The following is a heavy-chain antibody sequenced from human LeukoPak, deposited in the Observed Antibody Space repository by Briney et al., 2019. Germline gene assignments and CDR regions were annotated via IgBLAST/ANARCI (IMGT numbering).Heavy chain of an antibody. V-gene: IGHV4-61*02. CDR3: ARDLAGNAFDI. CDR1: GGSISSGSDC. D-gene: IGHD6-25*01. J-gene: IGHJ3*02. CDR2: IYTSGST. Sequence: SETLSLTCTVSGGSISSGSDCWGWVRQPAGKGLEWIGRIYTSGSTNSNPSLKSRVTISVDTSKNQFSLKLSSVTPTDTAVYYCARDLAGNAFDIWGQGTMVTVSS.